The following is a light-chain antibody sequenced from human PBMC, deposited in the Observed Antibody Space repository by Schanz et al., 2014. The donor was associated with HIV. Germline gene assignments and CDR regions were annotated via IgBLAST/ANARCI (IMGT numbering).Light chain of an antibody. CDR2: DNY. J-gene: IGLJ2*01. V-gene: IGLV1-51*01. CDR1: SYSIGNNF. CDR3: ATWDSTLSAVV. Sequence: QSVLTQPPSVSAAPGQRVTISCSGHSYSIGNNFVSWFQQLPGTAPKLLIYDNYKRPSGIPDRFSGSKSGTSATLVIVGLQTGDEADYYCATWDSTLSAVVFGGGTKLTVL.